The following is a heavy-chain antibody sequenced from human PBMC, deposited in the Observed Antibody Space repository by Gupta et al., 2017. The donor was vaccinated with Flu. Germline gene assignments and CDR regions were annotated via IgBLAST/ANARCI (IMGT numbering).Heavy chain of an antibody. CDR3: ASLGRGYNSDY. V-gene: IGHV4-31*02. J-gene: IGHJ4*02. Sequence: SWIRQHPGKGLEWIGYNYYSGSTYYNPSLKRRVTISVDASKNQFYLKLSSVTAADTAVYYCASLGRGYNSDYWGQGTLVTVSS. CDR2: NYYSGST. D-gene: IGHD1-20*01.